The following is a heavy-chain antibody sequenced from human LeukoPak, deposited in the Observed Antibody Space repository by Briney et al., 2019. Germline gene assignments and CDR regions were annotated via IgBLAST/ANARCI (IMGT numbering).Heavy chain of an antibody. V-gene: IGHV5-51*01. Sequence: GESQKISCKGSGYSFAYWIGWVRQMPGKGLEWMGIIYSGDSHTKYSPSFQGRVTISVDNSISTAYLQWSSLEASDTAMYYCASARHGDCVWDYWGQGTLVTVPS. CDR2: IYSGDSHT. D-gene: IGHD2-21*02. CDR1: GYSFAYW. J-gene: IGHJ4*02. CDR3: ASARHGDCVWDY.